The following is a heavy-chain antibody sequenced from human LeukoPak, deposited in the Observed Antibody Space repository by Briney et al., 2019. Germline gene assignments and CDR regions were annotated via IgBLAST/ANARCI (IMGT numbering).Heavy chain of an antibody. CDR2: MNPYSGNT. D-gene: IGHD3-9*01. V-gene: IGHV1-8*01. CDR1: GYTFTSYD. Sequence: ASVKVSCEASGYTFTSYDINWVRQAAGQGLEWMGWMNPYSGNTGYAQKFQGRVTMTRDTSISTAYMELSSLQSEDTAIYYCARGLGDYNTDWFPVSGYWGQGTLVTVSS. CDR3: ARGLGDYNTDWFPVSGY. J-gene: IGHJ4*02.